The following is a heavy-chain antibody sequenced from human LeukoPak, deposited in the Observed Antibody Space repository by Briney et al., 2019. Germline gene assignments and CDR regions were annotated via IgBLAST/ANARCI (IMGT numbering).Heavy chain of an antibody. CDR3: AKGAGPPWFDP. V-gene: IGHV4-61*02. D-gene: IGHD6-19*01. J-gene: IGHJ5*02. CDR1: DGSMSSDTYF. Sequence: SETLSLTCTVSDGSMSSDTYFWSWIRQPAGKGLQWIGRMSSSGRSDYNPSLKSRVTISIDTSKNQFSMTLSSVTAADTAVYYCAKGAGPPWFDPWGQGTLVTVSS. CDR2: MSSSGRS.